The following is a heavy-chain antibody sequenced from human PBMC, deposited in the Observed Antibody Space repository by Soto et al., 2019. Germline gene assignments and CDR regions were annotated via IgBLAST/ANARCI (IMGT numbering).Heavy chain of an antibody. CDR2: INHSGST. J-gene: IGHJ6*02. D-gene: IGHD2-2*01. V-gene: IGHV4-34*01. CDR1: GGSFSGYY. CDR3: ARGDIVVVPAAMGPSFYYYYGMYV. Sequence: NPSETLSLTCAVYGGSFSGYYWSWIRQPPGKGLEWIGEINHSGSTNYNPSLKSRVTISVDTSKNQFSLKLSSVTAADTAVYYCARGDIVVVPAAMGPSFYYYYGMYVWGQGTTVTVSS.